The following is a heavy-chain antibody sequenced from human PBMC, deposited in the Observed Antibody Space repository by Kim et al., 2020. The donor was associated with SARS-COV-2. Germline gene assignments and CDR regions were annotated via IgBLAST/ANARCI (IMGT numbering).Heavy chain of an antibody. CDR3: ARHRVTGYWYFDF. J-gene: IGHJ2*01. Sequence: GGSLRLSCAVSGFTFSTYAISWARQAPGKALEWVSVISVSDGTGHYADSVKGRFTIFRDNSKNTLYLQMNSLRAEDTAVYYCARHRVTGYWYFDFWGRGTLVTVSS. CDR1: GFTFSTYA. D-gene: IGHD1-1*01. V-gene: IGHV3-23*01. CDR2: ISVSDGTG.